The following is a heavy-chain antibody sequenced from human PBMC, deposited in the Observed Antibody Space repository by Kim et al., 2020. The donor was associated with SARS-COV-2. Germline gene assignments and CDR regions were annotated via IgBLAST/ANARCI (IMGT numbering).Heavy chain of an antibody. J-gene: IGHJ4*02. CDR3: AQSSARRCLDY. CDR2: ISHSGTT. V-gene: IGHV4-4*02. CDR1: GGSISNSW. Sequence: SETLSLTCAVSGGSISNSWWSWVRQPPGMGLEWIGEISHSGTTNNYASLKSRVTISVDKSNNQFSLKLTSVTAADKAVYYCAQSSARRCLDYWGQGTLVTVSS. D-gene: IGHD6-19*01.